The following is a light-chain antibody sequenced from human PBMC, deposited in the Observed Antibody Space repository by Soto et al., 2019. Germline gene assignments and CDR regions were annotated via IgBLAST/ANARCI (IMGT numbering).Light chain of an antibody. CDR3: SSYTSDSTQV. J-gene: IGLJ1*01. V-gene: IGLV2-14*01. CDR1: SSDVGGYNY. Sequence: QSVLTQPASVSGSPGQSITISCTGTSSDVGGYNYVSWYQQHPGKAPKLMIYEVSNRPSGVSNRFFGSKSANTASLTISGLQAEDEADYYCSSYTSDSTQVFGTGTKLTVL. CDR2: EVS.